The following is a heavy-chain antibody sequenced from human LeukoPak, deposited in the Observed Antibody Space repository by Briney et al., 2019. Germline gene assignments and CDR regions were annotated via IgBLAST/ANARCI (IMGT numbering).Heavy chain of an antibody. CDR3: ARGPAAAIDY. V-gene: IGHV3-48*02. CDR2: ISSSNII. J-gene: IGHJ4*02. CDR1: GFIFSTYS. D-gene: IGHD2-2*01. Sequence: GGSLRLSCAASGFIFSTYSMNCVRQAPGKGLEWVSFISSSNIIYYADSVKGRFTISRDSAKNSLYLQMSSLRDEDTAVYYCARGPAAAIDYWGQGTLVTVSS.